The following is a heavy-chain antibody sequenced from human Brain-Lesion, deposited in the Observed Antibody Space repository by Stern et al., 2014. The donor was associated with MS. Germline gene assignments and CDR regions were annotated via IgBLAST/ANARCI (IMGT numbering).Heavy chain of an antibody. CDR3: ARDQRGITIFGVVTDYYYLGMDV. CDR1: GYIFTGYY. D-gene: IGHD3-3*01. Sequence: QLVQSGAEVKKPGALVKVSCKTSGYIFTGYYIHWVRQAPGQGLEWMAWINPKTGGTKYAQKFQGRVTMSRDTSISTAYVELSSLTSDDTAVYYCARDQRGITIFGVVTDYYYLGMDVWGQGTTVTVSS. CDR2: INPKTGGT. J-gene: IGHJ6*02. V-gene: IGHV1-2*02.